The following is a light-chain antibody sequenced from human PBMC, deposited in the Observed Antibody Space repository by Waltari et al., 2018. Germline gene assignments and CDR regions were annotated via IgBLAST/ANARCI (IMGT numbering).Light chain of an antibody. CDR2: AAS. V-gene: IGKV1-39*01. CDR1: QSISSY. J-gene: IGKJ5*01. Sequence: DIQMTQSPSSLSASVGDRVTITCRASQSISSYLNWYQQKPGKAPKLLIYAASSLQSGVPSRFSGSGSGTDFTLTISSLQPEDFVTYYCQQSYSTPPFGQGTRLEIK. CDR3: QQSYSTPP.